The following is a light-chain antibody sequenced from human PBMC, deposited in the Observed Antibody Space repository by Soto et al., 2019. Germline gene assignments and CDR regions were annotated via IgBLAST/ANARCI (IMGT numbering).Light chain of an antibody. CDR3: LQHNSYPWT. J-gene: IGKJ1*01. CDR1: QDIRKD. CDR2: AAS. V-gene: IGKV1-17*01. Sequence: DIQMTQSPSSLAASVGDRVSITCRASQDIRKDLGWYQMKPGQAPKRLIYAASSLRSGVPSRFSGSGSGTEFTLTISSLQPEDFATYYCLQHNSYPWTFGQGTRVEI.